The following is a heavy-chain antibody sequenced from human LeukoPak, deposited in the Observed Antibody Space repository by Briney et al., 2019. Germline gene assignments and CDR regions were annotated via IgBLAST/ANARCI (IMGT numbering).Heavy chain of an antibody. Sequence: KASETLSLTCTVSGGSISSYYWSWIRQPPGKGLEWIGYIYYSGSTNYNPFLKSRVTISVDTSKNQFSLKLSSVTAADTAVYYCARYTYYYDSSGYEYYFDYWGQGTLVTVSS. D-gene: IGHD3-22*01. V-gene: IGHV4-59*01. J-gene: IGHJ4*02. CDR1: GGSISSYY. CDR3: ARYTYYYDSSGYEYYFDY. CDR2: IYYSGST.